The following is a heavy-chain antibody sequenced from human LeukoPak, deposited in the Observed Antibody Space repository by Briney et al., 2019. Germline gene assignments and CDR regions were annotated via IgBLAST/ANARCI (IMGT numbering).Heavy chain of an antibody. D-gene: IGHD4-17*01. V-gene: IGHV3-15*01. CDR3: TTDYGDYFDY. J-gene: IGHJ4*02. CDR2: IISKTDGGTT. CDR1: GFTFSNAW. Sequence: PGGSLRLSCAASGFTFSNAWMSWVRQAPGKGLEWVGRIISKTDGGTTDYAAPVKGRFTISRDDSKNTLYLQMNSLKTEDTAVYYCTTDYGDYFDYWRQGTLVTVSS.